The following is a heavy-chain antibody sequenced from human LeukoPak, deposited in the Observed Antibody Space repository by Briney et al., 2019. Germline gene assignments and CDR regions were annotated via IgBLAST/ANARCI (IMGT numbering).Heavy chain of an antibody. CDR2: INPKSGGT. CDR1: GYTFTGYY. Sequence: ASVKVSCKASGYTFTGYYMHWVRQAPGQGLEWMGWINPKSGGTNYLQRVQGRGSMTRDTSIRTAYMELSSLRPDDTAVYYCARDRGEGYSNKYAGDPWGQGTLVTVSS. CDR3: ARDRGEGYSNKYAGDP. D-gene: IGHD6-13*01. V-gene: IGHV1-2*02. J-gene: IGHJ5*02.